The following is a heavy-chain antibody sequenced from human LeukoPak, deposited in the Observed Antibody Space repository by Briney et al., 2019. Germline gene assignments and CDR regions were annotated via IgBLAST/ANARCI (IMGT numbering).Heavy chain of an antibody. CDR1: GGSISSSSHY. J-gene: IGHJ6*02. D-gene: IGHD5-12*01. CDR2: IYYSGST. Sequence: SETLSLTCTVSGGSISSSSHYWGWIRQPPGKGLEWIGNIYYSGSTYYNPSLKSRVTISVDTSKNQFSLKLSSVTAADTAVYYRARRVATNIYYYYYGMDVWGQGTTVTVSS. V-gene: IGHV4-39*01. CDR3: ARRVATNIYYYYYGMDV.